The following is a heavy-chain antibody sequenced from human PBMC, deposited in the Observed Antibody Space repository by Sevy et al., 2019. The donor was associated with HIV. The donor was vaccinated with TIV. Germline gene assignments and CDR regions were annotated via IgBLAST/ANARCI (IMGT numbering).Heavy chain of an antibody. Sequence: SETLSLTCAVYGGSFSGYYWSWIRQPPGKGLEWIGEINHSGGTNYNPSLKSRVTISVDTSKNQFSLKLSSVTAADTAVYYCARGTVYGGVVVPAAIKRNQYYYGMDVWGQGTTVTVSS. J-gene: IGHJ6*02. D-gene: IGHD2-2*01. V-gene: IGHV4-34*01. CDR1: GGSFSGYY. CDR3: ARGTVYGGVVVPAAIKRNQYYYGMDV. CDR2: INHSGGT.